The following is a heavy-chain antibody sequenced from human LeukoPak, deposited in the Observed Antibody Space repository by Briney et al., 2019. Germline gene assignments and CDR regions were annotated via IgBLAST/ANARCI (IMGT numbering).Heavy chain of an antibody. CDR3: ARSTRGGFDY. J-gene: IGHJ4*02. Sequence: PSQTLSLTCAVPGGSISSGGYSWSWIRQPPGKGLEWIGYIYHSGSTYYNPSLKSRVTISVDRSKNQFSLKLSSVTAADTAVYYCARSTRGGFDYWGQGTLVTVSS. D-gene: IGHD3-10*01. CDR2: IYHSGST. V-gene: IGHV4-30-2*01. CDR1: GGSISSGGYS.